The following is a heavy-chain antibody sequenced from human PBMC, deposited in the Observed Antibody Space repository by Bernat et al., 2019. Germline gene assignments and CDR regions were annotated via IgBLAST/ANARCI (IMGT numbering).Heavy chain of an antibody. J-gene: IGHJ3*02. V-gene: IGHV3-33*01. CDR3: ARDRGSSPPPDI. CDR1: GFNFNTYG. D-gene: IGHD6-13*01. CDR2: IWYDGSNK. Sequence: QVQLVESGGDVVQPGRSLRLSCAASGFNFNTYGMHWVRQPPGKGLEWVAIIWYDGSNKYYADSVKGRFTISRDNSKNTLYLQMDSLRVEDTAVYYCARDRGSSPPPDIWGQGTMVTVSS.